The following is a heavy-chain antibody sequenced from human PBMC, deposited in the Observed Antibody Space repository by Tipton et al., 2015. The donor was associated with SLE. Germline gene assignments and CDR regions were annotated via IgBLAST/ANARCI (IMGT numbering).Heavy chain of an antibody. J-gene: IGHJ2*01. V-gene: IGHV3-53*01. CDR2: IYSGGST. Sequence: GSLRLSCAASGFTVSSNYMSWVRQAPGKGLEWVSVIYSGGSTYYADSVKGRFTISRDNSKNTLYLQMNSLRAEDTAVYYCATRIAAAGKDWYFDLWGRGTLGTVSS. D-gene: IGHD6-13*01. CDR1: GFTVSSNY. CDR3: ATRIAAAGKDWYFDL.